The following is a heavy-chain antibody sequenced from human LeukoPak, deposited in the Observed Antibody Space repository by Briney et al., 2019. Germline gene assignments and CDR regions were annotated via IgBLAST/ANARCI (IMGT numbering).Heavy chain of an antibody. D-gene: IGHD2-15*01. V-gene: IGHV3-23*01. Sequence: GGSLRLSCAASGFTFSSYGMSWVRQAPGKGLEWVSAISGSGGSTYYADSVKGRFTISRDNSKNTLYLQMNSLRAEDTAVYYCAKDWSRDSRYCSGGSCSVFDYWGQGTLVTVSS. CDR1: GFTFSSYG. CDR3: AKDWSRDSRYCSGGSCSVFDY. CDR2: ISGSGGST. J-gene: IGHJ4*02.